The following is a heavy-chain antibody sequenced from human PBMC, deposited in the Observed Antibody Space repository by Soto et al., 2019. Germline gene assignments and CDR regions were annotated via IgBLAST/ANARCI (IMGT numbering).Heavy chain of an antibody. CDR1: GGSISSGGYY. CDR2: IYYSGST. Sequence: SETLSLTCTVSGGSISSGGYYWSWIRQHPGKGLEWLGYIYYSGSTYYNPSLKRRVTISVDTSKNQFSLKLSSVTAADTAVYYCARVDYGGNSFDPWGQGTLVTVSS. CDR3: ARVDYGGNSFDP. D-gene: IGHD4-17*01. V-gene: IGHV4-31*03. J-gene: IGHJ5*02.